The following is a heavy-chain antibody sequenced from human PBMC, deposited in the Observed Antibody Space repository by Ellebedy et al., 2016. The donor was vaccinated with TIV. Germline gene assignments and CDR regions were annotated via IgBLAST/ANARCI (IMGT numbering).Heavy chain of an antibody. J-gene: IGHJ4*02. V-gene: IGHV5-51*01. CDR3: ARLQSSMVGATVPDS. CDR2: IDPDDSDT. Sequence: GESLKISCAASGYIFTDYWVAWVRPTPGLGLEWMGIIDPDDSDTRYSPSFQGQVTISGDSSSSSTYLQWSSLRASDTAIYYCARLQSSMVGATVPDSWGQGTQVIVSS. CDR1: GYIFTDYW. D-gene: IGHD1-26*01.